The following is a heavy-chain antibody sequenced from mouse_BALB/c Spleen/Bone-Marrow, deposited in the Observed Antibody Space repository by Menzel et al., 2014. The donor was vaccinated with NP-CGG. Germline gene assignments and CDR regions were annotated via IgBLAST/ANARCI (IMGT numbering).Heavy chain of an antibody. D-gene: IGHD1-1*01. CDR2: IDPANGNT. J-gene: IGHJ2*01. CDR3: ANYYYGYYFDS. CDR1: GFNIKNTY. Sequence: LSCTASGFNIKNTYMHWVKQRPEQGLEWIGRIDPANGNTKYDPKFQGKATITADTSSNTAYLQLSSLTSEDTAVYYCANYYYGYYFDSWGQGTTLTVSS. V-gene: IGHV14-3*02.